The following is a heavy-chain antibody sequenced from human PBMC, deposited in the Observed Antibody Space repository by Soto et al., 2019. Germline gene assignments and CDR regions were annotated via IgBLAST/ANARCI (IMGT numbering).Heavy chain of an antibody. CDR3: ARQRTTVVTQAYFDH. CDR1: GESISSSSYY. V-gene: IGHV4-39*01. CDR2: IYYSGRT. Sequence: PSETLSLTCIVSGESISSSSYYWGWIRQPAGKGLEWIGSIYYSGRTYYNPSFKSRVTISIDTSNNHFSLKLSSVTATDTAAYYCARQRTTVVTQAYFDHWRQGALVTVSS. D-gene: IGHD2-21*02. J-gene: IGHJ4*02.